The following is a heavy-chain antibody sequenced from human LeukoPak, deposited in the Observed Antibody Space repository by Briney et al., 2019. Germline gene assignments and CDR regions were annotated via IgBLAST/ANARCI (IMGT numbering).Heavy chain of an antibody. V-gene: IGHV3-21*04. J-gene: IGHJ4*02. D-gene: IGHD5-12*01. CDR1: GITLSNYG. CDR3: AREAGGYVRDY. Sequence: GGSLRLSCAVSGITLSNYGMSWVRQAPGKGLEWVSYIVGSSSNIYYADSVKGRFTISRDNAKNSLYLQMDSLRAEDTAVYYCAREAGGYVRDYWGQGTLVTVSS. CDR2: IVGSSSNI.